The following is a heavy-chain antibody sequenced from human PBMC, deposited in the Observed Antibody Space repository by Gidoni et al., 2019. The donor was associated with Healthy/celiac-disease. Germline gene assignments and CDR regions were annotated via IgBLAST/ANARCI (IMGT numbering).Heavy chain of an antibody. D-gene: IGHD3-9*01. CDR1: GYTFTSYY. CDR3: ASTAYDILTGRSYYYYYYGMDV. Sequence: QVQLVQSGAEVKKPGASVKVSRKASGYTFTSYYMHWVRQAPGQGLEWMGIINPSGGSTSYAQKFQGRVTMTRDTSTSTVYMELSSLRSEDTAVYYCASTAYDILTGRSYYYYYYGMDVWGQGTTVTVSS. J-gene: IGHJ6*02. CDR2: INPSGGST. V-gene: IGHV1-46*01.